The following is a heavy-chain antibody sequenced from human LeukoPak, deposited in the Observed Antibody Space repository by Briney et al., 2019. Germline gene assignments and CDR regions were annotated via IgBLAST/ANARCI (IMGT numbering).Heavy chain of an antibody. D-gene: IGHD3-10*01. CDR3: ARDPTYGSGSYYKNDAFDI. V-gene: IGHV1-2*06. CDR2: INPNSGGT. J-gene: IGHJ3*02. CDR1: GYTFTGYY. Sequence: ASVKVSCKASGYTFTGYYMHWVRQAPGQGLEWMGRINPNSGGTNYAQKFQGRVTMTRDTSISTAYMELSRLRSDATAVYYCARDPTYGSGSYYKNDAFDIWGQGTMVTVSS.